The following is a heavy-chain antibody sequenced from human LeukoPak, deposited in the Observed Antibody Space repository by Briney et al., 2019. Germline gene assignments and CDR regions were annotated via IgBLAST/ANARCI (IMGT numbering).Heavy chain of an antibody. CDR1: XFTFSXYA. CDR3: ARECGWCTRGLDY. D-gene: IGHD6-19*01. Sequence: RSLRLXXAASXFTFSXYAMHWVRQAPGKGLEWVAVISYDGSNKYYADSVKGRFTISRDNSKNTLYLQMNSLRAEDTAVYYCARECGWCTRGLDYWGQGTLVTVSS. CDR2: ISYDGSNK. V-gene: IGHV3-30-3*01. J-gene: IGHJ4*02.